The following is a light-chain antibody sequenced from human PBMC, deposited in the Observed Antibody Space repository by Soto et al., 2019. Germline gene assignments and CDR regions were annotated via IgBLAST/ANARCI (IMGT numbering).Light chain of an antibody. J-gene: IGKJ4*01. CDR3: QQANSFPLT. CDR2: AAS. Sequence: DLQMTQSPSSVSASVGDRATITCRASQGISSRLAWYQQKPGKAPNLLIYAASNLQSGVPSRFSGSGSETDFTLTIGSLQPEDFATYYCQQANSFPLTFGGGTKVEIK. V-gene: IGKV1-12*01. CDR1: QGISSR.